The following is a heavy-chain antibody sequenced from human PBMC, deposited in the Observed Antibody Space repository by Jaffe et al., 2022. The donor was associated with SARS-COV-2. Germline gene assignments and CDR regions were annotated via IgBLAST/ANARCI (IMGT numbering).Heavy chain of an antibody. CDR2: ISWNSGSI. Sequence: EVQLVESGGGLVQPGRSLRLSCAASGFTFDDYAMHWVRQAPGKGLEWVSGISWNSGSIGYADSVKGRFTISRDNAKNSLYLQMNSLRAEDTALYYCAKGATGYSSGWYGQFGADWFDPWGQGTLVTVSS. CDR1: GFTFDDYA. CDR3: AKGATGYSSGWYGQFGADWFDP. V-gene: IGHV3-9*01. D-gene: IGHD6-19*01. J-gene: IGHJ5*02.